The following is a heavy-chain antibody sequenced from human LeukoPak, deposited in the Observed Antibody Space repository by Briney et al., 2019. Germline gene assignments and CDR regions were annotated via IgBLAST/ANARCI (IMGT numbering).Heavy chain of an antibody. Sequence: GGSLRLSCATSGFSFNTYVMTWVRQAPGKGLEWVSSISSSGGNAHYGDSVKGRFTISRDTSQNTFYLEMNSLRAEDTAIYFCAKVLVPTNTFFSYTQPWGQGSLGSVSP. CDR3: AKVLVPTNTFFSYTQP. CDR1: GFSFNTYV. CDR2: ISSSGGNA. V-gene: IGHV3-23*01. J-gene: IGHJ1*01.